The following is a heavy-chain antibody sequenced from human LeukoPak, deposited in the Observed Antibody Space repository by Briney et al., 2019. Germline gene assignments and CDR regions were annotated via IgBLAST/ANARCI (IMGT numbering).Heavy chain of an antibody. CDR2: IYYSGTT. D-gene: IGHD4-23*01. CDR1: GASINSADYY. V-gene: IGHV4-30-4*01. CDR3: ARHGGNSPWGNFDY. Sequence: NPSETLSLTCSVSGASINSADYYWGWIRQPPGKGLEWIGYIYYSGTTYYNPSLKSRITMSLDTSANQISLKLSSVTAADTAVYYCARHGGNSPWGNFDYWGQGTLVTVSS. J-gene: IGHJ4*02.